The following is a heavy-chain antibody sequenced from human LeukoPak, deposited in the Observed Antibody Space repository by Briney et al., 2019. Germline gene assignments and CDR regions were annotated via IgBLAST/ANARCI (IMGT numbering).Heavy chain of an antibody. D-gene: IGHD3-16*02. V-gene: IGHV4-4*07. J-gene: IGHJ5*02. Sequence: SETLSLTCTVSGGSISSYYWSWIRQPAGKGLEWIGRIYTSGSTNYNPSLKSRVTMSVDTSKNQFSLKLSSVTAAGTAVYYCARGRYDYVWGSYRNWFDPWGQGTLVTVSS. CDR2: IYTSGST. CDR1: GGSISSYY. CDR3: ARGRYDYVWGSYRNWFDP.